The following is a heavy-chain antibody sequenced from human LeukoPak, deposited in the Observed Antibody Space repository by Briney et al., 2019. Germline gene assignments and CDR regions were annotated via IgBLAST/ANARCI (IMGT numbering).Heavy chain of an antibody. D-gene: IGHD3-22*01. CDR3: ASPGSGYYYAAD. CDR1: GGSLTSTSSF. J-gene: IGHJ4*02. V-gene: IGHV4-39*01. CDR2: ISYPART. Sequence: SETLSLTRTVSGGSLTSTSSFWGWIRQSPGKGLEWIGSISYPARTYYNPSLKTRITMSLDASKNQFSLRLDSVTAADTALYFCASPGSGYYYAADWGQGTLVTVSS.